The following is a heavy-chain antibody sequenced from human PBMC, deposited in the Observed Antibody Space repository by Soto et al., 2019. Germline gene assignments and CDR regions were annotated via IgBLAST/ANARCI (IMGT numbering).Heavy chain of an antibody. V-gene: IGHV3-33*01. Sequence: GGSLRLSCAASGFTFRNFAMHWVRQAPGKALEWVAVIWSDGSDKYYADSVKGRFTISRDNSKSTLYLQMNSLTPEDTAVYFCGRVPAMDYHILTVYYMDVWGKGTRVTVSS. CDR2: IWSDGSDK. CDR3: GRVPAMDYHILTVYYMDV. CDR1: GFTFRNFA. J-gene: IGHJ6*03. D-gene: IGHD3-9*01.